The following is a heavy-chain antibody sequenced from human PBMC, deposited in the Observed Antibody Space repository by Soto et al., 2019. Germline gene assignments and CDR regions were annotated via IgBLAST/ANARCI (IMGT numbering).Heavy chain of an antibody. CDR3: ARDLNSRLAGTYYYGMDV. Sequence: GASVKVSCKASGYTFTGYYMHWVRQAPGQGLEWMGWINPNSGGTNYAQKFQGRVTMTRDTSISTAYMELSRLRSDDTAVYYCARDLNSRLAGTYYYGMDVWGQGTTVTVSS. CDR2: INPNSGGT. J-gene: IGHJ6*02. D-gene: IGHD3-3*02. CDR1: GYTFTGYY. V-gene: IGHV1-2*02.